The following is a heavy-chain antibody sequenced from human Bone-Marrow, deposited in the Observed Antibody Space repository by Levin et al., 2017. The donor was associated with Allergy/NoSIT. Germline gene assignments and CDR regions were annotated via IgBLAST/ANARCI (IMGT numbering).Heavy chain of an antibody. CDR3: VNWGSY. D-gene: IGHD7-27*01. CDR1: GFTIGSYW. V-gene: IGHV3-7*02. J-gene: IGHJ4*02. Sequence: VASVKVSCAASGFTIGSYWMSWVRQAPGKGLEWVAKIKKDGSQTFYGDSVKGRFTISRDNAKNSLYLEMNSLRVEDTAVYYCVNWGSYWGQGTLVTVSS. CDR2: IKKDGSQT.